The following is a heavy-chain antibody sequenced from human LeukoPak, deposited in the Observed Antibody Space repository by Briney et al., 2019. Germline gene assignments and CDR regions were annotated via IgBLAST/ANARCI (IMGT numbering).Heavy chain of an antibody. D-gene: IGHD5-24*01. CDR3: ASRSRGDGYNPPVY. CDR1: GFTVSSNY. J-gene: IGHJ4*02. V-gene: IGHV3-66*01. Sequence: LAGGSLRLSCAASGFTVSSNYMSWVRQAPGKGLEWVSVIYSGGSTYYADSVKGRFTISRDNSKNTLYLQMNSLRAEDTAVYYCASRSRGDGYNPPVYWGQGTLVTVSS. CDR2: IYSGGST.